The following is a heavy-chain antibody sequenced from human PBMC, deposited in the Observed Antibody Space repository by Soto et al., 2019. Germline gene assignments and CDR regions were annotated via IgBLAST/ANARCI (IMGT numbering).Heavy chain of an antibody. CDR2: IYYSGST. V-gene: IGHV4-59*08. J-gene: IGHJ6*03. CDR1: GFSISSYY. Sequence: PSETLSLTCTFSGFSISSYYGSWIRQPPGKGLEWIGYIYYSGSTNYNPSLKSRVTISVDTSKNQFSLKLSSVTAADTAVYYCARRNAFCSGRDYYYYMDVWGKGTTVTVSS. CDR3: ARRNAFCSGRDYYYYMDV. D-gene: IGHD3-3*01.